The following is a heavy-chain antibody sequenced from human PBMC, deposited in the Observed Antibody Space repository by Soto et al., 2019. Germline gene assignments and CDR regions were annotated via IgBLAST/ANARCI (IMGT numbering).Heavy chain of an antibody. CDR1: GYTFSSYG. D-gene: IGHD3-22*01. Sequence: QAQLVQSGVEVKKPGASVKVSCKASGYTFSSYGINWVRQAPGQGLEWLGWISPYNDDTKYAQKLQGRVTMTTDTSXRXAXMXXRSLRSDDTAVYFCARGGYYDSSGSRNYHYYGMDVWGQGTTVTVSS. CDR2: ISPYNDDT. CDR3: ARGGYYDSSGSRNYHYYGMDV. J-gene: IGHJ6*02. V-gene: IGHV1-18*01.